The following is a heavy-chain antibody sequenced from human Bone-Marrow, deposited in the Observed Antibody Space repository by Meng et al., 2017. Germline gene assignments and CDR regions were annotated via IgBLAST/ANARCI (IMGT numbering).Heavy chain of an antibody. CDR2: ITNSGST. CDR1: GGSFRCYH. D-gene: IGHD4-11*01. J-gene: IGHJ4*02. CDR3: TRGPTTMAHDFDY. Sequence: GAWLSLPSSSSVPACVSSGGSFRCYHGPGGREPPGKGLVWIGEITNSGSTNYNPSLVCRATISIDTSLNNLSLKLSSVTAADSAVYYCTRGPTTMAHDFDYWGQGTLVTVSS. V-gene: IGHV4-34*01.